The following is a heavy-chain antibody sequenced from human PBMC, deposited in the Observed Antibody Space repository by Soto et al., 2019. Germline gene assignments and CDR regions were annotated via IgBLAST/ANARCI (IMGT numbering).Heavy chain of an antibody. D-gene: IGHD3-10*01. J-gene: IGHJ3*02. CDR1: GFSISSGEYY. CDR3: ATPQRGHDGYAFDI. Sequence: PSATLSLTCPVSGFSISSGEYYWRWIRPPPGKGLEWIGYIYYSGSTYYNPSLKSRVTISVDTSKNQFSLKLSSVTAADTAVYYCATPQRGHDGYAFDIWGQGTMVT. CDR2: IYYSGST. V-gene: IGHV4-30-4*01.